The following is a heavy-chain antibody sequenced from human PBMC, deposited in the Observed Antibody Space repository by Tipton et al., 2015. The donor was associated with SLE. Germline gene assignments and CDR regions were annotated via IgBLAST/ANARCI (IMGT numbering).Heavy chain of an antibody. J-gene: IGHJ5*02. D-gene: IGHD2-2*02. V-gene: IGHV4-59*01. CDR3: ARTFLVSVPSAIGNWFDP. Sequence: TLSLTCTVSDDSISNYYWSWIRQSPGKGLEWIGYGYYIGSTNYNPSLKSRLTISVDSSKNQFSLRLSSVSAADTAVYYCARTFLVSVPSAIGNWFDPWGQGTLVTVSS. CDR1: DDSISNYY. CDR2: GYYIGST.